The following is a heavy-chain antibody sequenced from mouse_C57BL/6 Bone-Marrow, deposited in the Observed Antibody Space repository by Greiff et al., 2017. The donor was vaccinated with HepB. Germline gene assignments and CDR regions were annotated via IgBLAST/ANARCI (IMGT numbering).Heavy chain of an antibody. CDR1: GFSLTSYG. J-gene: IGHJ3*01. V-gene: IGHV2-2*01. D-gene: IGHD2-3*01. Sequence: VQLQQSGPGLVQPSQSLSITCTVSGFSLTSYGVHWVRQSPGKGLEWLGVIWSGGSTDYNAAFISRLSISKDNSKSQVFFKMNSLQADDTAIYYCARGDGYYKDWFAYWGQGTLVTVSA. CDR2: IWSGGST. CDR3: ARGDGYYKDWFAY.